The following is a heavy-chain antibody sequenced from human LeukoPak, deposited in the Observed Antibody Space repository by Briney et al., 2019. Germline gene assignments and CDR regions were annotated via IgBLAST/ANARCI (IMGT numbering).Heavy chain of an antibody. Sequence: SQTLSLTCTVSGGSISSGSYYWSWIRQPAGKGLEWIGRIYTSGSTNYNPSLKSRVTISVDTSKNQFSLKLSSVTAADTAVYYCARGRTRLHWFDPWGQGTLVTVSS. CDR1: GGSISSGSYY. V-gene: IGHV4-61*02. J-gene: IGHJ5*02. CDR2: IYTSGST. D-gene: IGHD6-25*01. CDR3: ARGRTRLHWFDP.